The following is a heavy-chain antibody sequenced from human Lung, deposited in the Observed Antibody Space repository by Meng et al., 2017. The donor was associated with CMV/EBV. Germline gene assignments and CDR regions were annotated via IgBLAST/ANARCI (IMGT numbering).Heavy chain of an antibody. CDR1: GFTFSGYE. V-gene: IGHV3-48*03. CDR2: ISSSSPI. Sequence: SCVASGFTFSGYEMNWVRQAPGKGLEWVSYISSSSPIYYVDSVKGRFTVSRDNAKNSLYLQMNSLRAEDTAVYYCARVSRRGTAASYAMDVGGQGTTVTVSS. D-gene: IGHD6-13*01. J-gene: IGHJ6*02. CDR3: ARVSRRGTAASYAMDV.